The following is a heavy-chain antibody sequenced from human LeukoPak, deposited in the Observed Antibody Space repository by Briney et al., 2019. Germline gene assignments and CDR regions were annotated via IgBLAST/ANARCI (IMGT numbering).Heavy chain of an antibody. V-gene: IGHV1-2*06. D-gene: IGHD1-26*01. CDR1: GGTFSSYA. Sequence: ASVKVSCKASGGTFSSYAISWVRQAPGQGLEWMGRINPNSGGTNYAQKFQGRVTMTRDTSISTAYMELSRLRSDDTAVYYCARPSGSYYGSIDYWGQGTLVTVSS. J-gene: IGHJ4*02. CDR3: ARPSGSYYGSIDY. CDR2: INPNSGGT.